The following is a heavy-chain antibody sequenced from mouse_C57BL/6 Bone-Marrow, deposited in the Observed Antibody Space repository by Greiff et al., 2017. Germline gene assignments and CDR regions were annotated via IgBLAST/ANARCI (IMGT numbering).Heavy chain of an antibody. CDR2: INPSTGGT. CDR1: GYSFTGYY. D-gene: IGHD1-1*01. J-gene: IGHJ1*03. CDR3: ARCTTVVAFYWYFDV. Sequence: VQLQQSGPELVKPGASVKISCKASGYSFTGYYMNWVKQSPEKSLEWIGEINPSTGGTTYNQKFKARDTLTVDKSSSTAYMQLKSLTSEDSAVYYCARCTTVVAFYWYFDVWGTGTTVTVSS. V-gene: IGHV1-42*01.